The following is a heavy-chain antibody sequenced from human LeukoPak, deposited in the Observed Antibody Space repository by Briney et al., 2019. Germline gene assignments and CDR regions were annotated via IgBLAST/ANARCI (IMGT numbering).Heavy chain of an antibody. D-gene: IGHD5-24*01. CDR1: GFTFSSYN. Sequence: PGGSLRLSCAASGFTFSSYNMNWVRQAPGKGLVWVSRTDTEGTSTYYADSVKGRFTVSRDNAKNTVYLQMNSLRAEDTAVYYCARDSYNNVDYWGQGTLVTVSS. J-gene: IGHJ4*02. CDR2: TDTEGTST. V-gene: IGHV3-74*01. CDR3: ARDSYNNVDY.